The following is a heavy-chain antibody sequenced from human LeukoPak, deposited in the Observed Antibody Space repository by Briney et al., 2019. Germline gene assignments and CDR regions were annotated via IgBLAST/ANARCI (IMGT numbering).Heavy chain of an antibody. Sequence: GGSLRLSCTASGFTFSSYGMHWVRQAPGKGLEWVAFIRYDGSNKYYADSVKGRFTISRDNSKNTLYLQMNSLRAEDTAVYYCAKDSSSGWFLFDYWGQGTLVTVSS. D-gene: IGHD6-19*01. CDR2: IRYDGSNK. J-gene: IGHJ4*02. CDR3: AKDSSSGWFLFDY. CDR1: GFTFSSYG. V-gene: IGHV3-30*02.